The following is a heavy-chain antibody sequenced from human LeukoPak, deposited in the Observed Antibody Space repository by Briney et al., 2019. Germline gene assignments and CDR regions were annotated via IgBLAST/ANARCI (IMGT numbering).Heavy chain of an antibody. D-gene: IGHD3-16*02. CDR2: ISGSGGST. V-gene: IGHV3-23*01. J-gene: IGHJ3*02. Sequence: GGSLRVSWAASGFTFSNYAMSWVRQAPGKGLEWVSAISGSGGSTYYADSVKGRFTISRDNSKNTLYLQMNSLRAEDTAVYYCALNGREVPSGAFDIWGQGTMVTVSS. CDR3: ALNGREVPSGAFDI. CDR1: GFTFSNYA.